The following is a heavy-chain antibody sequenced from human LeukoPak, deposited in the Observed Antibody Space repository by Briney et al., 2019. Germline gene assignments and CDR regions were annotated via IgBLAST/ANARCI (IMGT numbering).Heavy chain of an antibody. CDR3: ARAIGSSSSIFYYYYYMDV. CDR2: LYSGGST. V-gene: IGHV3-66*02. J-gene: IGHJ6*03. Sequence: GGSLRLSCAASGFTVSSNYMSWVRQAPGKGLEWVSVLYSGGSTYYADSVKGRFTISRDNSKNTLYLQMNSLRAEDTAVYYCARAIGSSSSIFYYYYYMDVGGKRTTVTVSS. D-gene: IGHD6-6*01. CDR1: GFTVSSNY.